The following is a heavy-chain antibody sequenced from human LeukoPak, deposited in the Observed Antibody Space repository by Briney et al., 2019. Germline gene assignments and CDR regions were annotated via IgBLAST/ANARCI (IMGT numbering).Heavy chain of an antibody. Sequence: PGGSLRLSCAASGFTFSSYEMNWVRQAPGKGLEWVSYISSSGSTIYYADSVKGRFTISRDNAKNSLYLQMNSLRAEDTAVYYCAGSGGLNTFDIWGQGTMVTVSS. D-gene: IGHD3-10*01. CDR2: ISSSGSTI. CDR3: AGSGGLNTFDI. V-gene: IGHV3-48*03. J-gene: IGHJ3*02. CDR1: GFTFSSYE.